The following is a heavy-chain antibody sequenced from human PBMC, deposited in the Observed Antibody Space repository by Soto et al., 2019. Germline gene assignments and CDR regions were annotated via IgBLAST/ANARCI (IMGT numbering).Heavy chain of an antibody. J-gene: IGHJ5*02. CDR3: ARGPGSYNWFDL. V-gene: IGHV4-4*07. CDR1: GGPISGYF. CDR2: IYSNGIT. D-gene: IGHD3-10*01. Sequence: QVQLQESGPGLVKSSETLSLTCSVSGGPISGYFWSWIRQPAGKGLEWMGRIYSNGITAYNPSLTTRVTMSVDTSKNHFSLRLSSLTAADSAVYYCARGPGSYNWFDLWGQGTLVTVSS.